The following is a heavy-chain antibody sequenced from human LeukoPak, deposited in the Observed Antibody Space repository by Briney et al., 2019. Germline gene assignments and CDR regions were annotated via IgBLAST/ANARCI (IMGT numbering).Heavy chain of an antibody. CDR2: VIPIFCTA. J-gene: IGHJ6*02. CDR3: ARSQVGATSNYYYYYGMDV. CDR1: GGTLKSYA. V-gene: IGHV1-69*13. Sequence: PVKVSCKASGGTLKSYAISWVRQAPGQGLEWVGGVIPIFCTANYAQKFQGRVTITADESTSTAYMELSSLRSEDTAVYYCARSQVGATSNYYYYYGMDVWGQGTTVTVSS. D-gene: IGHD1-26*01.